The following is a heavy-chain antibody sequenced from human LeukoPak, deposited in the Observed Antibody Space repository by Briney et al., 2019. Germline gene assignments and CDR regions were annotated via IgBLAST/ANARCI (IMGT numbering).Heavy chain of an antibody. V-gene: IGHV3-7*04. J-gene: IGHJ4*02. CDR1: GFTFGSYW. CDR3: ARGVILPAGFDY. D-gene: IGHD3-16*01. Sequence: GGSLRLSCAASGFTFGSYWMSWVRQAPGKGLEWVANIKQDGSEKYYVDSVKGRFTISRDNTKNSLFLQMNSLRAEDTAVYYCARGVILPAGFDYWGQGTVVTVSS. CDR2: IKQDGSEK.